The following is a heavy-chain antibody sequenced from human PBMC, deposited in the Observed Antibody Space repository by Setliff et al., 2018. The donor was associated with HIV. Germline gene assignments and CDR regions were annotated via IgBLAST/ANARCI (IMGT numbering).Heavy chain of an antibody. CDR3: ARHGGYNPLDY. CDR1: GYSFTSYW. V-gene: IGHV5-51*01. CDR2: IYPGDSDT. D-gene: IGHD5-12*01. Sequence: GESLTISCKGSGYSFTSYWIGWVRQVPGKGLEWMGIIYPGDSDTKYSPSFQGQVTISVDKSNSTAYLQWSSLKASDTAMYYCARHGGYNPLDYWGQGTLVTVSS. J-gene: IGHJ4*02.